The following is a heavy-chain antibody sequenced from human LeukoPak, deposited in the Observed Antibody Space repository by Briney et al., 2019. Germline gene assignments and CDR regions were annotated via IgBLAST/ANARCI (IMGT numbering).Heavy chain of an antibody. D-gene: IGHD2-8*01. CDR3: ARTDSGVIMLYTIRSAF. J-gene: IGHJ4*02. CDR1: GFTFNLHW. CDR2: INQDGSEK. V-gene: IGHV3-7*01. Sequence: GGSLRLSCVASGFTFNLHWMSWVRQAPGKGLEGVANINQDGSEKYYLDSVRGRFTISRDNDKNLLYLQMNSLRAEDTAVYYCARTDSGVIMLYTIRSAFWGQGTLVTVSS.